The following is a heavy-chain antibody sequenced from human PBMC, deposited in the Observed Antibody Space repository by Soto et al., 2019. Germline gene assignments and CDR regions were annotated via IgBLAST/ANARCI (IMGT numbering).Heavy chain of an antibody. V-gene: IGHV3-15*01. Sequence: PGGSLNIACTASGLTFSNAWMRWVLPAAGKGLEWVGRSKSKTDSGTTDYAAPVKGRYTIARDYSKNTLYLKMNSLKTEDTAVYYCTTVRTVWFGELFFDYCGQGT. CDR2: SKSKTDSGTT. J-gene: IGHJ4*02. D-gene: IGHD3-10*01. CDR1: GLTFSNAW. CDR3: TTVRTVWFGELFFDY.